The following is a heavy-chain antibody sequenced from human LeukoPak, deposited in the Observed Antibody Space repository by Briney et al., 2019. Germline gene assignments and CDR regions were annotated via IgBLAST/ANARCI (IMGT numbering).Heavy chain of an antibody. J-gene: IGHJ4*02. CDR1: GYTFTSYA. V-gene: IGHV1-3*01. D-gene: IGHD3-22*01. CDR2: INAGNGNT. Sequence: ASVKVSCKASGYTFTSYAMHWVRQAPGQRLEWMGWINAGNGNTKYSQKFQGRVTITRDTSASTAYMELSSLRSEDTAVYYCARVGDYYDSSGYYYALDYWGQGTLVTVSS. CDR3: ARVGDYYDSSGYYYALDY.